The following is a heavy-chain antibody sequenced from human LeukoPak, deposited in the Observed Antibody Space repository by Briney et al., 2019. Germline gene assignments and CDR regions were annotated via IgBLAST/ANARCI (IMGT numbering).Heavy chain of an antibody. Sequence: GGSLRLSCAASGFTFSTYSMNWVRQAPGKGLEWVSSISSSNYIYYADPVKGRFTISRDNAKNSLYLQMNSLRAEDTAVYYCVRDFTYGDNYYFDYWGQGTLVTVSS. J-gene: IGHJ4*02. CDR1: GFTFSTYS. D-gene: IGHD4-23*01. CDR3: VRDFTYGDNYYFDY. V-gene: IGHV3-21*01. CDR2: ISSSNYI.